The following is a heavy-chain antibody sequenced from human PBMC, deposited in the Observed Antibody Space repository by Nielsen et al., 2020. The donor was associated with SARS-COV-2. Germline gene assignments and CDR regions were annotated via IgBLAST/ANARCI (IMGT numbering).Heavy chain of an antibody. Sequence: WIRQPTGKALEWFAFIYWDDDKRYSPSLKSRLTITKDTSKNQVVLTMTNMDPVDTATYFCAHRIGHIDAFDIWGQGTVVTVSS. D-gene: IGHD2-21*01. CDR2: IYWDDDK. V-gene: IGHV2-5*02. CDR3: AHRIGHIDAFDI. J-gene: IGHJ3*02.